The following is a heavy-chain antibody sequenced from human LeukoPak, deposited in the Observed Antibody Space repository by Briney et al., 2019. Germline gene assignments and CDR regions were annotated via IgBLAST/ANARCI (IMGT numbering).Heavy chain of an antibody. V-gene: IGHV1-2*02. CDR3: ARPIVRGVIFDGMDV. CDR1: EYTFTDYY. D-gene: IGHD3-10*01. Sequence: ASAKVSCKASEYTFTDYYMHWVRQAPGQGLEWMGWINPNSGGTDYAQKFQGRVTMTRVTSINTAYMELSRLRSDDTAVYYCARPIVRGVIFDGMDVWGQGTTVTVSS. J-gene: IGHJ6*02. CDR2: INPNSGGT.